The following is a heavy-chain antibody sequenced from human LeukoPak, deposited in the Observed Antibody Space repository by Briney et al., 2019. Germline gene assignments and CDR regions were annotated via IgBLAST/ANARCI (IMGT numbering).Heavy chain of an antibody. CDR3: ARDGDGYIN. V-gene: IGHV3-64*01. CDR2: ISSNGGST. CDR1: GFTFSSYA. J-gene: IGHJ4*02. D-gene: IGHD5-24*01. Sequence: GGSLRLSCAASGFTFSSYAMHWVRQAPGKGLEYVSAISSNGGSTYYANSVKGRFTISRDNSKNTLYLQMGSLRAEDMAVYYCARDGDGYINWGQGTLVTVSS.